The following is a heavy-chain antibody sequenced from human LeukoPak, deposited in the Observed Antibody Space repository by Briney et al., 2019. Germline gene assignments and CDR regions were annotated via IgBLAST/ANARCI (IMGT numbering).Heavy chain of an antibody. D-gene: IGHD6-19*01. J-gene: IGHJ4*02. V-gene: IGHV3-21*01. CDR3: ARGSTYSSGWYTGFDY. CDR1: GFTFSSYS. CDR2: ITSSGSYI. Sequence: GGSLRLSCAASGFTFSSYSMNWVRQAPGKGLEWVSSITSSGSYIYYADSVKGRFTISRDNAKKSVYLQMNSLRAEDTAVYYCARGSTYSSGWYTGFDYWGQGTLVTVSS.